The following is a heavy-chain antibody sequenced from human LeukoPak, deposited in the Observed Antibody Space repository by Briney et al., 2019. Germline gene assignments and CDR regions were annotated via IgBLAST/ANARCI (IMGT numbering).Heavy chain of an antibody. V-gene: IGHV1-2*02. CDR3: ALSVGYYYMDV. Sequence: ASVKVSCKASGYSFSGYFIHWVRQAPGQGLEWLGWINPDSGGTNYAQKFQGRVTMTRDTSISTAYMELSRLRSDDTAVYYCALSVGYYYMDVWGKGTTVTISS. CDR2: INPDSGGT. CDR1: GYSFSGYF. D-gene: IGHD2/OR15-2a*01. J-gene: IGHJ6*03.